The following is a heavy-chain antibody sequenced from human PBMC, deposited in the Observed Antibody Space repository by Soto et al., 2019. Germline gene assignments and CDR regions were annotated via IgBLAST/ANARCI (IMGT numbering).Heavy chain of an antibody. CDR3: ARSNSTQWTYSSGYVGMDV. CDR2: IIPIFGTA. Sequence: GASVKVSCKASGGTFSSYAISWVRQAPGQGLEWMGGIIPIFGTANYAQKFQGRVTITADESTSTAYMELSSLRSGDTAVYYCARSNSTQWTYSSGYVGMDVWGQGTTVTVSS. J-gene: IGHJ6*02. V-gene: IGHV1-69*13. D-gene: IGHD6-19*01. CDR1: GGTFSSYA.